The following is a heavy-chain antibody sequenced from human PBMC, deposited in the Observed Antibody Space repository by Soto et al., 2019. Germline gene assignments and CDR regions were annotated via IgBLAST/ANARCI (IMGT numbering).Heavy chain of an antibody. V-gene: IGHV1-69*02. Sequence: QVQLVQSGAEVKKPGSSVKVSCKASGGTFSSYTISWVRQAPGQGLEWMGRIIPILGIANYAQKFQARVTITADKSTSTAYMELSSLRSEDTAVYYCARGLYCSGGSCLDYWGQGTLVTVSS. D-gene: IGHD2-15*01. CDR1: GGTFSSYT. CDR2: IIPILGIA. J-gene: IGHJ4*02. CDR3: ARGLYCSGGSCLDY.